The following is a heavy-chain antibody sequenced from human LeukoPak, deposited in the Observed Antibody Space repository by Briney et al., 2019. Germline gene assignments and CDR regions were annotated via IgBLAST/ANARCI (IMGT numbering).Heavy chain of an antibody. V-gene: IGHV1-2*02. D-gene: IGHD3-3*01. CDR1: GYTFTGYY. CDR2: INPNSGGT. J-gene: IGHJ5*02. Sequence: ASVKVSCKASGYTFTGYYMHWVRQAPGQGLEWMGWINPNSGGTNYAQKLQGRVTMTTDTSTSTAYMELRSLRSDDTAVYYCAKAYYDFWSGYSSDRHSGNWFDPWGQGTLVTVSS. CDR3: AKAYYDFWSGYSSDRHSGNWFDP.